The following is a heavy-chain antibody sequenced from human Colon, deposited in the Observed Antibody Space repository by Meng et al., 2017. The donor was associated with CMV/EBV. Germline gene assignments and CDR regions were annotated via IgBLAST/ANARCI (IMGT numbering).Heavy chain of an antibody. CDR1: GYTFTSYY. CDR2: MNPNSGNT. V-gene: IGHV1-8*02. D-gene: IGHD2-2*01. CDR3: AKRVIPAAVGRGAFDI. J-gene: IGHJ3*02. Sequence: ASVKVSCKASGYTFTSYYMHWVRQAPGQGLEWMGWMNPNSGNTGYAQKFQGRVTMTSNTSITTAYMELSSLRSEDTAVYYCAKRVIPAAVGRGAFDIWGHGTMVTVSS.